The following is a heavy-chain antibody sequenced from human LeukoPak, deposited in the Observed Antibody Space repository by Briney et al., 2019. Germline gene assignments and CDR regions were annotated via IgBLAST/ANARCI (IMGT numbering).Heavy chain of an antibody. V-gene: IGHV4-34*01. J-gene: IGHJ4*02. Sequence: SETLSLTCAVYGGSFSGYYWSWIRQPPGKGLECVGEINRSGSTNYNPSLKSRVTISVDTSKNQFSLKLSSVTAADTAVYYCARGRPYDILTGYLDYWGQGTLVTVSS. CDR2: INRSGST. D-gene: IGHD3-9*01. CDR1: GGSFSGYY. CDR3: ARGRPYDILTGYLDY.